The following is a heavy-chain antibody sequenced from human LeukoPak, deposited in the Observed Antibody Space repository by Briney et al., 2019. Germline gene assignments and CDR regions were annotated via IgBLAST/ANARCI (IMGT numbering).Heavy chain of an antibody. J-gene: IGHJ4*02. Sequence: ASVKVSCKTSGYTFTSYGVSWVRQAPGQGLEWMGWISAYNGNTNYAQKLQGRVTMTTDTSTSTAYMELRSLRSDDTAVYYCARPSGIAAAGTGGLDFDYWGQGTLVTVSS. CDR1: GYTFTSYG. D-gene: IGHD6-13*01. CDR2: ISAYNGNT. CDR3: ARPSGIAAAGTGGLDFDY. V-gene: IGHV1-18*01.